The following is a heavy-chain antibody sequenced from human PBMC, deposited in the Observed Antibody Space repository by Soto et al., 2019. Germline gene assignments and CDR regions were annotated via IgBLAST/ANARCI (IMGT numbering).Heavy chain of an antibody. D-gene: IGHD2-8*02. J-gene: IGHJ4*02. CDR1: GGSFSGYS. CDR3: ARDKITGLFDY. CDR2: INHRGST. V-gene: IGHV4-34*01. Sequence: PSETLSLTCAVYGGSFSGYSWTWLRQPPGTGLEWIGEINHRGSTNYNPYLKSRITISVDTSKNHFSLKLTSVTASDTAVYYCARDKITGLFDYWGQGTLVTVSS.